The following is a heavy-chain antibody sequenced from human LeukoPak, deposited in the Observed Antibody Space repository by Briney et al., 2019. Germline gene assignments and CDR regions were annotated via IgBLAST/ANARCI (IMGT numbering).Heavy chain of an antibody. CDR3: AKEGGSGGSGSYWYFDY. V-gene: IGHV3-30*04. CDR2: ISYDGSNK. D-gene: IGHD3-10*01. CDR1: GFTFSICA. J-gene: IGHJ4*02. Sequence: GGSLRLSCAASGFTFSICAMHWVRQAPGKGLEWVAVISYDGSNKYYADSVKGRFTISRDNSKNTLYLQMNSLRAEDTAVYYCAKEGGSGGSGSYWYFDYWGQGTLVTVSS.